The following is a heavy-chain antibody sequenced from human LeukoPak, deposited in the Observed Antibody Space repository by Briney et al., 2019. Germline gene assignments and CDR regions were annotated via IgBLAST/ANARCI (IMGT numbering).Heavy chain of an antibody. V-gene: IGHV7-4-1*02. J-gene: IGHJ4*02. CDR2: INTNTGNP. D-gene: IGHD3-22*01. CDR1: GGTFISYA. Sequence: ASVKVSCKASGGTFISYAISWVRQAPGQGLEWMGWINTNTGNPTYAQGFTGRFVFSLDTSVSTAYLQISGLKAEDTAVYYCARGLSEYYYDSSGYPLWGQGTLVTVSS. CDR3: ARGLSEYYYDSSGYPL.